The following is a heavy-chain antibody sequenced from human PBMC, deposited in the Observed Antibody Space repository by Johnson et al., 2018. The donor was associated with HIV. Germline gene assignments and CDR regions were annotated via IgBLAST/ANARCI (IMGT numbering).Heavy chain of an antibody. CDR2: IYSAGST. J-gene: IGHJ3*02. CDR3: ARGINTVTTSGDAFEI. Sequence: VQLVESGGGLIQPGGSLRLSCAASGFTVSSNYMSWVRQAPGKGLEWVSVIYSAGSTYYADSVKGRFTISRDNSKNTLYLQMNSLRAEDTALYYCARGINTVTTSGDAFEIWGQGTMVTVSS. V-gene: IGHV3-53*01. D-gene: IGHD4-11*01. CDR1: GFTVSSNY.